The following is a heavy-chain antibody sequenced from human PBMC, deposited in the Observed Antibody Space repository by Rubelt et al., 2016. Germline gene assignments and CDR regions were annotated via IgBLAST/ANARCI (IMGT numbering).Heavy chain of an antibody. V-gene: IGHV5-51*01. CDR2: IYPGDSDT. D-gene: IGHD1-26*01. Sequence: EVQLVQSGAEVKKPGESLKISCKGSGCSFTSYWIGWVRQMPGKGLEWMGNIYPGDSDTRYIPSFKGWGSSSGDESISTAYREGGSLEASDTAMYYCARHGQVQSGDAFDIWGQGTMVTVSS. CDR3: ARHGQVQSGDAFDI. J-gene: IGHJ3*02. CDR1: GCSFTSYW.